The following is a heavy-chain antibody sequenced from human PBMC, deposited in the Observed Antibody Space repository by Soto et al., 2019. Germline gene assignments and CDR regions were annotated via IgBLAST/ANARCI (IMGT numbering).Heavy chain of an antibody. CDR1: GGTFSSYA. J-gene: IGHJ1*01. D-gene: IGHD6-13*01. V-gene: IGHV1-69*13. CDR3: AREGSRRSSSWYTPEYFQH. CDR2: IIPIFGTA. Sequence: SVKVSCKASGGTFSSYAISWVRQAPGQGLEWMGGIIPIFGTANYAQKFQGRVTITADESTSTAYMELSSLRSEDTAVYYCAREGSRRSSSWYTPEYFQHWGQGTLVTVSS.